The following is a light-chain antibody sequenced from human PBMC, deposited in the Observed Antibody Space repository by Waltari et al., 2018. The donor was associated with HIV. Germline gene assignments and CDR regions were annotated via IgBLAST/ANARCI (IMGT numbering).Light chain of an antibody. V-gene: IGKV3-15*01. J-gene: IGKJ4*01. Sequence: EIVMTQSPATQSVSPGERATLSCRTSQSVTHNLAWFQQKPGQAPRLLIYGASTRATGIPVRFSGSGSGTEFTLSISSLQSEDFAVYYCQQYNDWPLTFGGGTKVEIK. CDR2: GAS. CDR1: QSVTHN. CDR3: QQYNDWPLT.